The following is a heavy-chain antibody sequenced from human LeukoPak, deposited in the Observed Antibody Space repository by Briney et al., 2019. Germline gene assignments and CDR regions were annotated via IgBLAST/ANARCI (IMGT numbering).Heavy chain of an antibody. D-gene: IGHD3-10*01. J-gene: IGHJ4*02. CDR3: ARENTLVRGVINPLDY. CDR2: TLYRSKWSY. V-gene: IGHV6-1*01. Sequence: PSQTLSFTCAISGDSVSSNDAAWNWIRQSPSRGLEWLGRTLYRSKWSYDYAVSVRGRITINPDTSKNQFSLQLSSVAPEDTAVYYCARENTLVRGVINPLDYWGQGTLVTVSP. CDR1: GDSVSSNDAA.